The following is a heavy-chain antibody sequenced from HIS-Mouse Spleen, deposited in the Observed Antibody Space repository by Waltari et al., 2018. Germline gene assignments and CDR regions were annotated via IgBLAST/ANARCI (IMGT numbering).Heavy chain of an antibody. CDR1: GGSISSSSYY. D-gene: IGHD6-13*01. Sequence: QLQLQESGPGLVKPSETLSLTCTVSGGSISSSSYYWGWIRQPPGKGLEWIGSIYYSGSTYYNPALTSRVTISVYTSKNQFSRKLSSVTAADTAVYYCAREIPYSSSWYDWYFDLWGRGTLVTVSS. CDR3: AREIPYSSSWYDWYFDL. CDR2: IYYSGST. V-gene: IGHV4-39*07. J-gene: IGHJ2*01.